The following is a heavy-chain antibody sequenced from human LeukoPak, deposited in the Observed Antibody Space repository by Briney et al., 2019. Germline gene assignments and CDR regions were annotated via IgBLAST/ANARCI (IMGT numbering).Heavy chain of an antibody. CDR1: GGTFSSYA. CDR2: ISGSGGST. J-gene: IGHJ3*02. D-gene: IGHD3-3*01. V-gene: IGHV3-23*01. Sequence: ASVKVSCKASGGTFSSYAMSWVRQAPGKGLEWVSAISGSGGSTYYADSVKGRFTISRDNSKNTLYLQMNSLRAEDTAVYYCAKARSGRDAFDIWGQGTMVTVSS. CDR3: AKARSGRDAFDI.